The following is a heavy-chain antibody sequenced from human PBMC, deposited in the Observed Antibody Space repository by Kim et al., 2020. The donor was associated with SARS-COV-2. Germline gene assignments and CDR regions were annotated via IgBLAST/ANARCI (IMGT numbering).Heavy chain of an antibody. Sequence: GGSLRLSCAASGFSFSTYAMSWVRQAPGKGLEWVSLIYSGGTSSHYADSVKGRFTISRDNFKNTLYLQMNSLRAEDTAVYYCAKDWREYDILTGYYYYYGMDVWGQGTTVTVSS. CDR3: AKDWREYDILTGYYYYYGMDV. D-gene: IGHD3-9*01. J-gene: IGHJ6*02. CDR2: IYSGGTSS. CDR1: GFSFSTYA. V-gene: IGHV3-23*03.